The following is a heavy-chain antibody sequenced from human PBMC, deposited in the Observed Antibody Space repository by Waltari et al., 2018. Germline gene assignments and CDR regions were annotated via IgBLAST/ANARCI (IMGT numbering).Heavy chain of an antibody. CDR3: VKIYSAYDL. V-gene: IGHV1-2*02. CDR1: GYTFIDSY. J-gene: IGHJ4*02. CDR2: MNPNNGGT. Sequence: QVQLVQSGAEVKEPGASVKVSCKASGYTFIDSYIHWVRQAPGQGLEWMGWMNPNNGGTKYAEKVQGRVTMTRDTPITTAYMELRSVRADGTAVYYCVKIYSAYDLWGQGTLVTVSS. D-gene: IGHD5-12*01.